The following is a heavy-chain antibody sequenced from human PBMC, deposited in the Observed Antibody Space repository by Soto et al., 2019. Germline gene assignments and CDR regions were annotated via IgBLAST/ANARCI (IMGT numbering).Heavy chain of an antibody. Sequence: GEPLKISCHSSGYSFTSYLIGWVRQMPGKRLEWMGIIYPGDSDTRYSPSFQGQVTISADKSISTAYLQWSSLKASDTAMYYCARPGLSSGRGGYYYGMDVWGQGTTVTVSS. J-gene: IGHJ6*02. CDR3: ARPGLSSGRGGYYYGMDV. CDR2: IYPGDSDT. V-gene: IGHV5-51*01. D-gene: IGHD3-10*01. CDR1: GYSFTSYL.